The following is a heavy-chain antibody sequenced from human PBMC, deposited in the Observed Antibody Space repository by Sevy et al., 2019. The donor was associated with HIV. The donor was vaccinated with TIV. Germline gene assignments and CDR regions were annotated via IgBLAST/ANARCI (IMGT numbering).Heavy chain of an antibody. Sequence: GGSLRLSCAASGFIFSNYGMNWVRQAPGKGLEWVSSISSSGSYIYYGDSMKGRFTISRDNAKNSLFLQMNSLRAEDTAVHYCAREDYSNYYFYAMDVWGQGTTVTVSS. CDR2: ISSSGSYI. V-gene: IGHV3-21*01. CDR3: AREDYSNYYFYAMDV. CDR1: GFIFSNYG. J-gene: IGHJ6*02. D-gene: IGHD4-4*01.